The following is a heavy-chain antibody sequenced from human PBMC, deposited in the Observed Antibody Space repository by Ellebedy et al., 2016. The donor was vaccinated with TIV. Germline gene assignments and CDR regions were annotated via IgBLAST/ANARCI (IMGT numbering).Heavy chain of an antibody. CDR2: INSGGSST. Sequence: GESLKISCAASGFTFSSYWMHWVRQAPGKGLVWVSRINSGGSSTSYADSVKGRFTISRDNTKNSLYLQMNRLRAEDTAVYFCARENGYYFDYWGQGTLVIVSS. CDR3: ARENGYYFDY. CDR1: GFTFSSYW. V-gene: IGHV3-74*01. D-gene: IGHD6-25*01. J-gene: IGHJ4*02.